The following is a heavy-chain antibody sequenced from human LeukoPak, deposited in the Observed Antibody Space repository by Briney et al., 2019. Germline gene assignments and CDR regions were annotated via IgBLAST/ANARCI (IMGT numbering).Heavy chain of an antibody. Sequence: HGESLKISCKGSGYSFTSYWIGWVRLMPGKGLEWMGIIYPGDSDTRYSPSFQGPVTISADKSISTAYLQWSSLKASDTAMYYSARRRDVTGYYFDYWGQGTLVTVSS. V-gene: IGHV5-51*01. J-gene: IGHJ4*02. CDR2: IYPGDSDT. CDR1: GYSFTSYW. CDR3: ARRRDVTGYYFDY. D-gene: IGHD7-27*01.